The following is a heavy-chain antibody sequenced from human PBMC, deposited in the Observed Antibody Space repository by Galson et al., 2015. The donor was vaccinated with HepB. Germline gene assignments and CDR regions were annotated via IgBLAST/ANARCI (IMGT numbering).Heavy chain of an antibody. Sequence: SLRLSCAGSGFIFSNYALSWVRQAPGKGLQWVSGISGDTYGTYYADSVKGRFTISRDNSHSRLYLQMTSVTADDTATYYCAKGRGWYTGFDSWGQGALVTVSS. J-gene: IGHJ4*02. CDR2: ISGDTYGT. CDR3: AKGRGWYTGFDS. V-gene: IGHV3-23*01. D-gene: IGHD6-19*01. CDR1: GFIFSNYA.